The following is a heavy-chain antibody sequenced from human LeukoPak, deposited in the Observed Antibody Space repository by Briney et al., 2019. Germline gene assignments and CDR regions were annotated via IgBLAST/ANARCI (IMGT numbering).Heavy chain of an antibody. CDR3: ARAIAAAGYYYYYYMDV. V-gene: IGHV4-61*02. J-gene: IGHJ6*03. Sequence: SQTLSLTCTVSGGSISSGSYYWSWIRQPAGKGLEWIVRIYTTGITNYNSSLKSRVTISVDTSKNQFFLKLSSVTAADTAVYYCARAIAAAGYYYYYYMDVWGKGTTVTVSS. D-gene: IGHD6-13*01. CDR1: GGSISSGSYY. CDR2: IYTTGIT.